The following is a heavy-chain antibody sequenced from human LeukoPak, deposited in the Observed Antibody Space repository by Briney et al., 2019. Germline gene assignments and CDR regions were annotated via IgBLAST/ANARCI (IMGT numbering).Heavy chain of an antibody. CDR2: ISSSSSYI. CDR3: AKDGQRWMGITMVRGVRVKPYYFDY. V-gene: IGHV3-21*01. Sequence: GGSLRLSCAASGFTFSSYSMNWVRQAPGKGLEWVSSISSSSSYIYYADSVKGRFTISRDNSKNTLYLQMNSLRAEDTAVYYCAKDGQRWMGITMVRGVRVKPYYFDYWGQGTLVTVSS. CDR1: GFTFSSYS. J-gene: IGHJ4*02. D-gene: IGHD3-10*01.